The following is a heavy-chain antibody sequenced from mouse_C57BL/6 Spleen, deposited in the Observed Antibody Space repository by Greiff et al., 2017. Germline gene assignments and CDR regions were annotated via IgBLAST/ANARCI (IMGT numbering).Heavy chain of an antibody. Sequence: EVQLQQSGPELVKPGASVKISCKASGYTFTDYYMNWVKQSHGKSLEWIGDINPNNGGTSYNQKFKGKATLTVDKSSSTAYMELRSLTSEDSAVYYCARSYDYGAGFAYWGQGTLVTVSA. D-gene: IGHD2-4*01. V-gene: IGHV1-26*01. J-gene: IGHJ3*01. CDR2: INPNNGGT. CDR3: ARSYDYGAGFAY. CDR1: GYTFTDYY.